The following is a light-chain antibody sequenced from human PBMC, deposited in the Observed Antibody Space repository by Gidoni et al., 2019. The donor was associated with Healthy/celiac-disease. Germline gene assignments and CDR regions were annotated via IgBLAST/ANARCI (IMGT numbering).Light chain of an antibody. V-gene: IGKV1-9*01. CDR2: DAS. J-gene: IGKJ2*01. CDR3: QQLNGYPMYT. CDR1: QSISSY. Sequence: DIQFTQSPSFLSASVGDRVTITCRASQSISSYLAWYQQKPGKAPKLLIYDASTLQSGVPSRFSGSGSGTEFTLTISSLQPEDFATYYCQQLNGYPMYTFGQGTKLEIK.